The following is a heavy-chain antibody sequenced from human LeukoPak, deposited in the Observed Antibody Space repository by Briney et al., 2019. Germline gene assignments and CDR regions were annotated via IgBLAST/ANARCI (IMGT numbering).Heavy chain of an antibody. V-gene: IGHV3-43D*03. CDR3: AKTAYGSGRFDYMDV. D-gene: IGHD3-10*01. J-gene: IGHJ6*03. CDR1: GSTFGIYA. CDR2: ISWYCGST. Sequence: PGGSLRLSCAASGSTFGIYAMHWVRQAPGKGLGWVSLISWYCGSTYYADSVKGRFTIYRDDSNTSLYLQMSSLRAEDAALYFCAKTAYGSGRFDYMDVWGKGTTVTVSS.